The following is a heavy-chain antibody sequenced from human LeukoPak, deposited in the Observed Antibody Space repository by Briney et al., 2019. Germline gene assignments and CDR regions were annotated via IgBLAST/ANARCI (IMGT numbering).Heavy chain of an antibody. CDR1: GFVFSNYA. D-gene: IGHD4-17*01. J-gene: IGHJ4*02. V-gene: IGHV3-23*01. CDR3: ARSPFIRESYGDKIVKFDY. Sequence: GGSLRLSCAASGFVFSNYAMSWVRQAPGRGLEWVSAISGRADSTYSADSVRGRFTIHRDSYKNTLSLQMDSLRAEDAAVYYCARSPFIRESYGDKIVKFDYWGQGTLVTVSS. CDR2: ISGRADST.